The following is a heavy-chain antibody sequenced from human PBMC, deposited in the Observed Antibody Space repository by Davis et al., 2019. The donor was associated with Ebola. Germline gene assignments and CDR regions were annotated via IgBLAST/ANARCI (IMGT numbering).Heavy chain of an antibody. CDR1: GYSFTTHW. Sequence: GGSLRLSCKRPGYSFTTHWIGRVRQMPGNGLEWRGITYPGDSDTRYSPSSQGQVTISADKSISTAYLQWSSLKASDTAMYYCATSTGTTALPYYYYGMDVWGQGTTVTVSS. CDR2: TYPGDSDT. J-gene: IGHJ6*02. D-gene: IGHD1-1*01. V-gene: IGHV5-51*01. CDR3: ATSTGTTALPYYYYGMDV.